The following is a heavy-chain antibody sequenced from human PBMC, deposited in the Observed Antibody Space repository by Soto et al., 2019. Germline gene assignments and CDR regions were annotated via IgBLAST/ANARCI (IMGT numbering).Heavy chain of an antibody. CDR2: IIPIFGPA. Sequence: QVQLVQSGAEVKKPGSSVKVSCKASGGTFSSYAISWVRQAPGQGLEWMGGIIPIFGPANYAQKFQGRVTITADESTSTAYMELSRMRSEDTAMYYCARGSVKWELPDQHWGQGTMVTVSS. J-gene: IGHJ1*01. D-gene: IGHD1-26*01. CDR3: ARGSVKWELPDQH. CDR1: GGTFSSYA. V-gene: IGHV1-69*01.